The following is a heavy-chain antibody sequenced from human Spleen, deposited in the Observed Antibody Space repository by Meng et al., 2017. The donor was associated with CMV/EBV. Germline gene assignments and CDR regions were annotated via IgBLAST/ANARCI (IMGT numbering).Heavy chain of an antibody. J-gene: IGHJ4*02. CDR3: ESLQSKAGFDY. CDR1: GYTFTGYD. V-gene: IGHV1-2*02. CDR2: INPKSGDT. D-gene: IGHD6-19*01. Sequence: SCKASGYTFTGYDIHWVRQAPGQGLEWMGWINPKSGDTKYAQKFQGRVTMTRDTSISTAYMEMSSLRSDDTAVYYCESLQSKAGFDYWGQGTLVTVSS.